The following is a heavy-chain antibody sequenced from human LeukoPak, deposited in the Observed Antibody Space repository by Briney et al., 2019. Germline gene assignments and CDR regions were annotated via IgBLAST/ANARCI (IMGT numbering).Heavy chain of an antibody. J-gene: IGHJ5*02. CDR1: GGTFSSYA. Sequence: ASVKVSCKASGGTFSSYAISWVRQAPGQGLEWMGIINPSGGSTSYAQKFQGRVTMTRDMSTSTVYMELSSLRSEDTAVYYCARDNSVGDTAWWFDPWGQGTLVTVSS. CDR2: INPSGGST. D-gene: IGHD1-26*01. V-gene: IGHV1-46*01. CDR3: ARDNSVGDTAWWFDP.